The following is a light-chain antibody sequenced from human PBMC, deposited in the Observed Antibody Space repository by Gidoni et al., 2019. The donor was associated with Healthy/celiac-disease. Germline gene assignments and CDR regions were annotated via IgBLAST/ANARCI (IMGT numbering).Light chain of an antibody. CDR3: QAYDSSLSGYVV. J-gene: IGLJ2*01. CDR1: SSNSGAGYD. V-gene: IGLV1-40*01. Sequence: QSVLTQPPAVSGAPGQRGTTSCTGSSSNSGAGYDVHWYQLLPGTAPKLLIYGTRNRPSGVPDRFSGSKSGTSASLAITGLPAADEADYSCQAYDSSLSGYVVFGGGTTLPVL. CDR2: GTR.